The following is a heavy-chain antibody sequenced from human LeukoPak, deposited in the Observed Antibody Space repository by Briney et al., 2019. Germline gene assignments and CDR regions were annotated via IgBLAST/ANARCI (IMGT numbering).Heavy chain of an antibody. CDR1: GGTFSSYA. Sequence: ASVKVSCKASGGTFSSYAISWVRQAPGQGLEWMGRIIPIFGTANYAQKFQGRVTITTDESTSTAYMEPSSLRSEDTAVYYCARSNSKGYYYDSSGYYFDYWGQGTLVTVSS. CDR3: ARSNSKGYYYDSSGYYFDY. CDR2: IIPIFGTA. D-gene: IGHD3-22*01. J-gene: IGHJ4*02. V-gene: IGHV1-69*05.